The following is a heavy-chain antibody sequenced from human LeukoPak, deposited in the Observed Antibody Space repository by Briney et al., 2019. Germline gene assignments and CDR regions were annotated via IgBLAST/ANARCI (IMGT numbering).Heavy chain of an antibody. J-gene: IGHJ4*02. CDR1: GGSMSGYY. CDR2: IDSSGSI. Sequence: PSETLSLTCTVSGGSMSGYYWTWIRQPPGKGLEWIAYIDSSGSITYNPSLKSRVTMSIDTSKNHFSLSLTSATAADPAFYYCARRRGGYGEGEFNYWGQGTLVTVSS. CDR3: ARRRGGYGEGEFNY. V-gene: IGHV4-4*09. D-gene: IGHD4-17*01.